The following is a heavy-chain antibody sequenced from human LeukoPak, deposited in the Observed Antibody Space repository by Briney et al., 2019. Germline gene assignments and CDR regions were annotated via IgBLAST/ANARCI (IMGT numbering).Heavy chain of an antibody. V-gene: IGHV3-23*01. CDR2: ISASGGST. Sequence: GGSLRLSCAASGFNFHNAWMNWVRQVPGKGLEWVSGISASGGSTYYADSVRGRFTISRDNSKNTLYVQMNSLREEDTAVYYCAKGQRWESPHYLDSWGQGTLVTVSS. CDR3: AKGQRWESPHYLDS. J-gene: IGHJ4*02. D-gene: IGHD1-26*01. CDR1: GFNFHNAW.